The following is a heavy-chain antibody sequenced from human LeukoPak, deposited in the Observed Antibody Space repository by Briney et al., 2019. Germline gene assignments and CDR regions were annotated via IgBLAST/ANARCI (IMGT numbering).Heavy chain of an antibody. V-gene: IGHV3-43*02. D-gene: IGHD1-26*01. CDR1: GFTFDDYA. CDR2: INGDGDRT. J-gene: IGHJ4*02. Sequence: PGGSLRLSCGASGFTFDDYAMHWVRQPPGKGLEWVSLINGDGDRTFYADSVKGRFIISRDNSKNSLYLQMNSLRLEDTALYYCAKSNSVSYSGSSWGQGTLVTVSS. CDR3: AKSNSVSYSGSS.